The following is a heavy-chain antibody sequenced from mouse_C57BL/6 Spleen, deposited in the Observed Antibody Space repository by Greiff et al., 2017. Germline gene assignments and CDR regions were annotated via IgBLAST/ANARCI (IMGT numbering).Heavy chain of an antibody. Sequence: QVQLQQSGPGLVQPSQSLSITCTVSGFSLTSYGVHWVRQSPGKGLEWLGVLWRGGSTDYNAAFMSRLSISKDNSKSQVFFKMSSLQADDTAIYCCATPDGYYARDYWGQGASVTVSS. CDR2: LWRGGST. J-gene: IGHJ4*01. V-gene: IGHV2-5*01. D-gene: IGHD2-3*01. CDR1: GFSLTSYG. CDR3: ATPDGYYARDY.